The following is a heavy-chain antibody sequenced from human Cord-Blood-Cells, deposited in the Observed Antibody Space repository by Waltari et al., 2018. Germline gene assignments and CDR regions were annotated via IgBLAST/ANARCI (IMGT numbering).Heavy chain of an antibody. CDR3: ARGGLSYFSGGSCYYYYYGMDV. CDR1: GGTFSSYA. D-gene: IGHD2-15*01. Sequence: QVQLVQSGAAVKKPGSSVKVSCKAYGGTFSSYAISWVRQAPGQGIEWMGGIIPFFGTANYAQKFPVSVTITADESTSTADMELSSRRSEDTAVYYCARGGLSYFSGGSCYYYYYGMDVWGQGTTVTVSS. V-gene: IGHV1-69*01. J-gene: IGHJ6*02. CDR2: IIPFFGTA.